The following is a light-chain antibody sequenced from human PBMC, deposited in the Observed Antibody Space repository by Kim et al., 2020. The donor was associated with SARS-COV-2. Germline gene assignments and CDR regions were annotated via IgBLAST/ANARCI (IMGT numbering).Light chain of an antibody. Sequence: ASTGDRVTITCRASQGISSYLAWYQQKPGKAPKLLTYAASTLQSGVPSRFSGSGSGTDFTLTISCLQSEDFATYYCQQYYSYPRTFGQGTKVDIK. CDR2: AAS. J-gene: IGKJ1*01. V-gene: IGKV1-8*01. CDR1: QGISSY. CDR3: QQYYSYPRT.